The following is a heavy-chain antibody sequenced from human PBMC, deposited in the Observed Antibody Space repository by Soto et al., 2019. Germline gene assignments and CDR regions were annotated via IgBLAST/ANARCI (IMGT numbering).Heavy chain of an antibody. Sequence: ASVKVSCKASGYTFTGYYMHWVRQAPGQGLEWMGWINPNSGGTNYAQKFQGRVTMTRDTSISTAYMELSRLRSDDTAVYYCARGITIFGVVKGYYYGMDVWGQGPTVTVSS. CDR1: GYTFTGYY. V-gene: IGHV1-2*02. J-gene: IGHJ6*02. D-gene: IGHD3-3*01. CDR3: ARGITIFGVVKGYYYGMDV. CDR2: INPNSGGT.